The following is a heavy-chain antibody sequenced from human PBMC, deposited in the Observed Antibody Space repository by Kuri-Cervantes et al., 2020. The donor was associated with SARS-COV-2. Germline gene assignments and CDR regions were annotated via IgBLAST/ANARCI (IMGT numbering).Heavy chain of an antibody. J-gene: IGHJ4*02. V-gene: IGHV4-61*01. D-gene: IGHD2-2*02. CDR3: ARHSGYCSSTSCYTPEYFDY. CDR2: IYYSGST. CDR1: GGSISSGSYY. Sequence: GSLRLSCTVSGGSISSGSYYWSWIRQPPGKGLEWIGYIYYSGSTNYNPSLKSRVTISVDTSKNQFSLKLSSVTAADTAVYYCARHSGYCSSTSCYTPEYFDYWGQGTLVTVSS.